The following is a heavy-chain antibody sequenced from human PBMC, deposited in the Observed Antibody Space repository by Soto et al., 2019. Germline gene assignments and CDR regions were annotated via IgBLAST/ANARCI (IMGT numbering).Heavy chain of an antibody. Sequence: QVQLVESGGGVVQPGRSLRLSCAASGFTFSSYGMHWVRQAPGKGLEWVAVIWYDGSNKYYADSVKGRFTISRDNSKNPLYLQMNSLRAEDTAVYYCAREAHRITLFGVGLTGFDPWGQGTLVTVSS. D-gene: IGHD3-3*01. V-gene: IGHV3-33*01. CDR2: IWYDGSNK. CDR1: GFTFSSYG. J-gene: IGHJ5*02. CDR3: AREAHRITLFGVGLTGFDP.